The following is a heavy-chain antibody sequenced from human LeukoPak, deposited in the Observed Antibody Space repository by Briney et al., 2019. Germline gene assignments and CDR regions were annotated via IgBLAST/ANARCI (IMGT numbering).Heavy chain of an antibody. D-gene: IGHD5-12*01. J-gene: IGHJ6*02. V-gene: IGHV4-39*07. Sequence: SETLSLTCTVSGGSISRSSYYWGWIRQPPGKGLEWIGSIYYSGNTYYNPSLKSRVTISVDTSKNQFSLKLSSVTAADTAVYYCARESLDIEPPSIDGMDVWGQGTTVTVSS. CDR2: IYYSGNT. CDR1: GGSISRSSYY. CDR3: ARESLDIEPPSIDGMDV.